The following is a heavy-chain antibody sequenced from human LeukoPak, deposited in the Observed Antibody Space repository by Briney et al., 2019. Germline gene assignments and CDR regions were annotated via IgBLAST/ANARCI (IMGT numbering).Heavy chain of an antibody. CDR3: ARSEAGLRRFFDY. CDR1: GGSFSGYY. J-gene: IGHJ4*02. D-gene: IGHD3-16*01. CDR2: INHSGST. Sequence: SETLSLTCAVYGGSFSGYYWSWIRQPPGKGLEWIGEINHSGSTNYNPSLKSRVTISVDTSKNQFSLKLSSVTAADTAVYYCARSEAGLRRFFDYWGQGTLVTVSS. V-gene: IGHV4-34*01.